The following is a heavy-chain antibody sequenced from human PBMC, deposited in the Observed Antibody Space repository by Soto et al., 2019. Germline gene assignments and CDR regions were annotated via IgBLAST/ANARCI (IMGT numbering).Heavy chain of an antibody. CDR1: GFTFSSYA. CDR2: ISGSGGST. CDR3: ATKTDIAAAGSPHYYYYYGMDV. D-gene: IGHD6-13*01. Sequence: PGGSLRLSCAASGFTFSSYAMSWVRQAPGKGLEWVSAISGSGGSTYYADSVKGRFTISRDNSKNTLYLQMNSLRAEDTAVYYCATKTDIAAAGSPHYYYYYGMDVWGQGTTVTVSS. V-gene: IGHV3-23*01. J-gene: IGHJ6*02.